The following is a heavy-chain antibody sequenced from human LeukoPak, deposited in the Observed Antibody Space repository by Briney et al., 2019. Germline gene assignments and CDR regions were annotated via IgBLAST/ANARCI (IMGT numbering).Heavy chain of an antibody. D-gene: IGHD1-26*01. J-gene: IGHJ6*03. CDR2: INAGNGNT. CDR3: ARGEKLERGASTFFYYYYYMDV. V-gene: IGHV1-3*01. CDR1: GYTFTSYA. Sequence: ASVKVSCKASGYTFTSYAMHWVRQAPGQRLEWMGWINAGNGNTKYSQKFQGRVTITRDTSASTAYMELSSLRSEDTAVYYCARGEKLERGASTFFYYYYYMDVWGKGTTVTVSS.